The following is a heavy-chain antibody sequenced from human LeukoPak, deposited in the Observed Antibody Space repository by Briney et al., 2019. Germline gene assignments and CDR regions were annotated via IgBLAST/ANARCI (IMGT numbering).Heavy chain of an antibody. J-gene: IGHJ4*02. V-gene: IGHV3-64*01. D-gene: IGHD6-6*01. CDR1: GFTFRRYG. Sequence: GGSLRLSCAASGFTFRRYGMHWVRQAPGKGLEYVAAISSNGGSTDYANSVKGRFTISRDNSKNTLYLQMGSLRAEDMAVYYCARISSSYDYDYWGQGTLVTVSS. CDR3: ARISSSYDYDY. CDR2: ISSNGGST.